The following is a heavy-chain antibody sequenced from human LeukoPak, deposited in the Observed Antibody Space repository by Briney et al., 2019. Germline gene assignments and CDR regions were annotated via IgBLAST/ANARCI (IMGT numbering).Heavy chain of an antibody. CDR3: ARVGGYDSSGYADY. D-gene: IGHD3-22*01. Sequence: PSETLSLTCTVSGGSISSSSYYWGWIRQPPGKGLEWIGSIYYSGSTYYNPSLKSRVTISVDTSKNQFSLKLSSVTAADTAAYYCARVGGYDSSGYADYWGQGTLVTVSS. V-gene: IGHV4-39*07. CDR2: IYYSGST. CDR1: GGSISSSSYY. J-gene: IGHJ4*02.